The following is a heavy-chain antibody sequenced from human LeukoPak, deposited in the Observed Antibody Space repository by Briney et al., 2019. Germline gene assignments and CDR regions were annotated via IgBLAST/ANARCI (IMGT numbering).Heavy chain of an antibody. CDR3: ARDNWQGKLWFGELLSEYYYYGMDV. CDR2: ISAYNGNT. D-gene: IGHD3-10*01. J-gene: IGHJ6*02. Sequence: GASVKVSCKASGYTFTGYYMHWVRQAPGQGLEWMGWISAYNGNTNYAQKLQGRVTMTTDTSTSTAYMELRSLRSDDTAVYYCARDNWQGKLWFGELLSEYYYYGMDVWGQGTTVTVSS. V-gene: IGHV1-18*04. CDR1: GYTFTGYY.